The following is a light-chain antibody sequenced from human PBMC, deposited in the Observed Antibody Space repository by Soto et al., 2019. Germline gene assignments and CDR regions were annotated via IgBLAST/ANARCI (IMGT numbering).Light chain of an antibody. CDR2: EVN. Sequence: QSALAQPRSVSGSPGQSVTISCTGTSIDVGDSDFVSWYQQHPGKAPKLIIFEVNKRPSGVPDRFSGSKSGNTASLTVSGLQAEDEAVYYCASYAGSSRYVFGTGTKVTVL. V-gene: IGLV2-8*01. CDR3: ASYAGSSRYV. CDR1: SIDVGDSDF. J-gene: IGLJ1*01.